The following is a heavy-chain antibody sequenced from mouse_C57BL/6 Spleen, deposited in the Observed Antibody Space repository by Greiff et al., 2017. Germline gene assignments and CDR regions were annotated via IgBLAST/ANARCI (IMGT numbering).Heavy chain of an antibody. Sequence: EVQLQESGPELVKPGASVKMSCKASGYTFTDYNMHWVKQSHGKSLEWIGYINPNNGGTSYNQKFKGKATLTVNKSSSTAYMELRSLTSEDSAVYYCARGNGYLSFDYWGQGTTLTVSS. CDR1: GYTFTDYN. D-gene: IGHD2-2*01. CDR3: ARGNGYLSFDY. J-gene: IGHJ2*01. V-gene: IGHV1-22*01. CDR2: INPNNGGT.